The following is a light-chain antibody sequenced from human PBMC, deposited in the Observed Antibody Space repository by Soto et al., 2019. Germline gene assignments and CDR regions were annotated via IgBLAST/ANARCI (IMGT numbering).Light chain of an antibody. CDR3: AAWDNSLRWV. V-gene: IGLV1-47*01. Sequence: QSVLSQPHSASGAPGQRVTISCSGSSSNIGSNFVYWYQQLPGTAPKLLIYRTDQRPSGVPDRFSGSKPGASASLVISGLRSEDEGDYYCAAWDNSLRWVFGGGTQLTVL. J-gene: IGLJ3*02. CDR1: SSNIGSNF. CDR2: RTD.